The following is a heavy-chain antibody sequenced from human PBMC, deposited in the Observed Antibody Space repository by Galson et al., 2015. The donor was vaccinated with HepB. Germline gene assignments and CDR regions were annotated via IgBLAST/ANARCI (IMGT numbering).Heavy chain of an antibody. CDR3: ARRGSSSWYGGY. J-gene: IGHJ4*02. V-gene: IGHV3-21*01. CDR2: ISSSSSYI. Sequence: SLRLSCAASGFTFSSYSMNWVRQAPGKGLEWVSSISSSSSYIYYADSVKGRFTISRDNAKNSLYLQMNSLRAEDTAVYYCARRGSSSWYGGYWGQGTLVTVSS. CDR1: GFTFSSYS. D-gene: IGHD6-13*01.